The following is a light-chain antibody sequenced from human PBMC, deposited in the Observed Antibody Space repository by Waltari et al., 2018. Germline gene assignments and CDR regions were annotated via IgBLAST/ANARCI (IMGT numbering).Light chain of an antibody. CDR2: EVT. Sequence: QSALTQPASVSGSPGQSITISCTGTSSDVGGYNLVSWYQQHPGKAPKLMIYEVTKRPSGVSNRFSGSKSGNTASLTISGLQAEDEADYYCCSYAGDTSVLFGGGTKLTVL. CDR3: CSYAGDTSVL. J-gene: IGLJ2*01. V-gene: IGLV2-23*02. CDR1: SSDVGGYNL.